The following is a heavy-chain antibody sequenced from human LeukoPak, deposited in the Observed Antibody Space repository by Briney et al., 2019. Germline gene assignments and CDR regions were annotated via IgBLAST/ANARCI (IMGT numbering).Heavy chain of an antibody. J-gene: IGHJ4*02. V-gene: IGHV3-7*01. Sequence: GGSLRLSRSPSGLSFSTYWKNWVRPPPGKRLEWVANIKQDGSGKNSLDSVKGRFTISRDNAKNSAYLQMSSVRAEDTAIYYCETDRTISGGVRFDYWGQGVLVTVSS. CDR2: IKQDGSGK. CDR1: GLSFSTYW. CDR3: ETDRTISGGVRFDY. D-gene: IGHD3-3*01.